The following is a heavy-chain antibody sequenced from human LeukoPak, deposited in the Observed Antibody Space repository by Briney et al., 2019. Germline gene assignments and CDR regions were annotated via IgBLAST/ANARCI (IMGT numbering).Heavy chain of an antibody. D-gene: IGHD6-19*01. CDR3: ARLLSCWAYNFDY. J-gene: IGHJ4*02. CDR1: GFTFSSYW. V-gene: IGHV3-7*01. Sequence: GGSLRLSCAASGFTFSSYWMSWVRQAPGKGLEWVANIKQDGSEKYYVDSVKGRFTISRDNAKNSLYLQMNSLRAEDTAVYYCARLLSCWAYNFDYWGQGTLVTVSS. CDR2: IKQDGSEK.